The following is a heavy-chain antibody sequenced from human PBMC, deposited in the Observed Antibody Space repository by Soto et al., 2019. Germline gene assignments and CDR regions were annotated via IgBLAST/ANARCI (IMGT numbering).Heavy chain of an antibody. D-gene: IGHD4-4*01. Sequence: QVQLVQSGAEVRKPGASVRVSCKATGYSFTRHDINWLRQAAGQGLEWMGWMNPNSGNAVYAQKFQGRVNMTRNTSITTAYIEVTSLKSEDTAVYFCARGAYNDYSHWFAPWGKGTLVTVSS. CDR3: ARGAYNDYSHWFAP. V-gene: IGHV1-8*01. CDR2: MNPNSGNA. CDR1: GYSFTRHD. J-gene: IGHJ5*02.